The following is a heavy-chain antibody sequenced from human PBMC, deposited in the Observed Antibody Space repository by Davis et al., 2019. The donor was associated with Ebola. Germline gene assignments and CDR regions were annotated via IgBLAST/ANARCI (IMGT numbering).Heavy chain of an antibody. Sequence: GESLKISCAASGFVFRNYVRSWVRQAPGKGLEWVSTLGTSADTYYADSVKGRFTISRDNSKNTLYLQMNGLRVEDTAIYYCAKDTSNIWFDIWGQGTNVTVSS. D-gene: IGHD1-26*01. CDR2: LGTSADT. CDR1: GFVFRNYV. J-gene: IGHJ3*02. V-gene: IGHV3-23*01. CDR3: AKDTSNIWFDI.